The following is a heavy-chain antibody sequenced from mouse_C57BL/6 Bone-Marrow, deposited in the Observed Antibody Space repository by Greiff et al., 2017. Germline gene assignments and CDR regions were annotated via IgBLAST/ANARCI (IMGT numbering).Heavy chain of an antibody. CDR3: AATYRFPMDY. D-gene: IGHD5-1*01. CDR1: GYTFTSYW. CDR2: IHPNSGST. Sequence: QVQLQQSGAELVKPGASVKLSCKASGYTFTSYWMDWVKQRPGQGLEWIGMIHPNSGSTNYNEKFKSKATLTVDKSSSTAYMQLSSLTSKDSAVYSCAATYRFPMDYWGQGTSVTVSS. J-gene: IGHJ4*01. V-gene: IGHV1-64*01.